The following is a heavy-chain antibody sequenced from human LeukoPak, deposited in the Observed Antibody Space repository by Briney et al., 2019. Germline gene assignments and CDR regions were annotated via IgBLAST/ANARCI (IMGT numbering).Heavy chain of an antibody. CDR1: GYSFTSHY. J-gene: IGHJ3*02. CDR3: ARGSDIVVVVAAIGDAFDI. V-gene: IGHV3-30*19. CDR2: ISYDGSNK. Sequence: SCKASGYSFTSHYMHWVRQAPGKGLEWVAVISYDGSNKYYADSVKGRFTITRDNSKNTLYLQMNSLRAEDTAVYYCARGSDIVVVVAAIGDAFDIWGQGTMVTVSS. D-gene: IGHD2-15*01.